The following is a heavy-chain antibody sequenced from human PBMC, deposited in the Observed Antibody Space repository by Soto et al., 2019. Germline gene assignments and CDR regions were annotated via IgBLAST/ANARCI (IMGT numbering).Heavy chain of an antibody. Sequence: QITLKESGPTLVKPTQTLTLTCTFSGFSLSTSGEGVGWIRQPPGKALEWLALIYYDDDQRYSPSLKSRLTITQDTSKNQVLLTMTNMDPVDTATYYCAHGPFELVFDFWGQGTLVTVSS. CDR2: IYYDDDQ. D-gene: IGHD3-3*01. CDR3: AHGPFELVFDF. J-gene: IGHJ4*02. CDR1: GFSLSTSGEG. V-gene: IGHV2-5*02.